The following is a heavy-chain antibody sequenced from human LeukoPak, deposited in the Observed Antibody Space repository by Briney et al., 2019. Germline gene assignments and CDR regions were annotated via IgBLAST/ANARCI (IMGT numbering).Heavy chain of an antibody. J-gene: IGHJ4*02. CDR3: ARPPSGSYLGY. CDR1: GYSISSDYF. CDR2: IYYSGST. D-gene: IGHD1-26*01. V-gene: IGHV4-38-2*01. Sequence: SETLSLTCGVSGYSISSDYFWGWIRQPPGKGLEWIGSIYYSGSTYYNPSLKSRVTISVDTSKNQFSLKLSSVTAADTAVYYCARPPSGSYLGYWGQGTLVTVSS.